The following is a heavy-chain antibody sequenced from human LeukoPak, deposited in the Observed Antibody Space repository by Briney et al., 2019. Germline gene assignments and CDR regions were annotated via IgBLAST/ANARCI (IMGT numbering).Heavy chain of an antibody. D-gene: IGHD3-10*01. CDR3: ARVSGFGDPAVDY. Sequence: PSETLSLTCAVSGGSINSSNWWSWVRQPPGKGLEWIGEIYHSGSTNYNPSLKSRVTISVDKSKNQFSLKLSSVTAADTAVYYCARVSGFGDPAVDYWGQGTLVTVSS. J-gene: IGHJ4*02. V-gene: IGHV4-4*02. CDR1: GGSINSSNW. CDR2: IYHSGST.